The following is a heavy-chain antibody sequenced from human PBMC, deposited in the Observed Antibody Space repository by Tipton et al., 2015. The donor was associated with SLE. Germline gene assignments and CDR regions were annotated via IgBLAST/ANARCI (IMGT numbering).Heavy chain of an antibody. CDR2: ISAYNGNT. CDR1: GYTFTSYG. D-gene: IGHD3-16*02. CDR3: ARSGFGGVIANYLDY. Sequence: QLVQSGAEVKKPGASVKVSCKASGYTFTSYGISWVRQAPGQGLEWMGWISAYNGNTNYAQKLQGRVTMTTDTSTSTAYMGLRSLGADDTAVYYCARSGFGGVIANYLDYWGQGTLVTVSS. V-gene: IGHV1-18*01. J-gene: IGHJ4*02.